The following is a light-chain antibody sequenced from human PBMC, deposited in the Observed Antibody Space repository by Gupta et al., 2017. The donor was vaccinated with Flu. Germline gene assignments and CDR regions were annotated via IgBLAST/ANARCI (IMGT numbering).Light chain of an antibody. CDR2: ADS. Sequence: GSKIEGESVHGYQQKPGQAPVVVVYADSARPSWVPERFSVSKSGNTATLTISRVEAGDEADYFCQVSDYKSDYPLYFFGTGPKATVL. J-gene: IGLJ1*01. CDR1: KIEGES. CDR3: QVSDYKSDYPLYF. V-gene: IGLV3-21*02.